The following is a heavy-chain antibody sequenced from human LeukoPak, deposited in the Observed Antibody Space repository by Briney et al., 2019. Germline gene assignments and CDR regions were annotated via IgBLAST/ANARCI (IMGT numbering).Heavy chain of an antibody. Sequence: SQTLSLTCTVSGGSISSGSYYWSWIRQPAGKGLEWIGRIYTSGSTNYNPSLKSRVTISVDTSKNQFSLKLSSVTAADTAVYYCARLQGQWLLHDCWGQGTLVTVSS. V-gene: IGHV4-61*02. CDR3: ARLQGQWLLHDC. D-gene: IGHD6-19*01. CDR2: IYTSGST. J-gene: IGHJ4*02. CDR1: GGSISSGSYY.